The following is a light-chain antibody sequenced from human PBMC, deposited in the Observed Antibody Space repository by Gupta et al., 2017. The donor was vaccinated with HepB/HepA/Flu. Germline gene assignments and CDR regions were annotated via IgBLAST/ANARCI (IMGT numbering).Light chain of an antibody. CDR2: AAS. CDR1: QTTSYF. Sequence: DTHLTQPPSSLSAAVGDNVTITCRTSQTTSYFINWFQLKPGKAPKLLIFAASTLYSGVPSRFSGSRSGTDFTLTISGLQFEDFATYYCQQSVIAFDTFGQGTNLVIK. V-gene: IGKV1-39*01. CDR3: QQSVIAFDT. J-gene: IGKJ2*01.